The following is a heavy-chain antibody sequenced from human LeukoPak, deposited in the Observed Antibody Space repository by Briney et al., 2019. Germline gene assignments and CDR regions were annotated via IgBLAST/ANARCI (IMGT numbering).Heavy chain of an antibody. CDR1: GFSSSSYW. CDR2: IKYDGSEK. D-gene: IGHD5-18*01. J-gene: IGHJ5*02. Sequence: GGSLRLSWAASGFSSSSYWISWVRQAPGKGLEWVANIKYDGSEKYYVDSVKGRFTISRDNAKNSLYLQMNSLRAEDTAVYYCARSYRWFAPWGQGTLVTVSS. V-gene: IGHV3-7*04. CDR3: ARSYRWFAP.